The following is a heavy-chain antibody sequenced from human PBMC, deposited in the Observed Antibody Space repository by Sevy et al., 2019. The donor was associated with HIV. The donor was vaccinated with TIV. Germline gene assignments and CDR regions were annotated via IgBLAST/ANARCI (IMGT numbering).Heavy chain of an antibody. V-gene: IGHV3-30*04. J-gene: IGHJ4*02. D-gene: IGHD4-17*01. Sequence: GGSLRLSCVASGFSFNKYAMHWVRQAPGKGLEWIGFISYDGRKKDYADSVKGRVTISRDDSKNTLYLQLDSLRGEDTAVYYCARDPDIGDYVLLFDYLGQGTLVTVSS. CDR2: ISYDGRKK. CDR1: GFSFNKYA. CDR3: ARDPDIGDYVLLFDY.